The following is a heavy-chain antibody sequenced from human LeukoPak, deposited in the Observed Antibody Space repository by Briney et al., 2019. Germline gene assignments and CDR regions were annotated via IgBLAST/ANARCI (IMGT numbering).Heavy chain of an antibody. Sequence: GGSLRLSCAASGFTFSSYAMHWVRQAPGKGLEWVAFISYDGSNKYYADSVKGRFTISRDNSKNTLYLQMNSLRAEDTAVYYCAREGRLETVITMVREYYFDYWGQGTLVTVSS. V-gene: IGHV3-30*04. D-gene: IGHD3-10*01. CDR2: ISYDGSNK. J-gene: IGHJ4*02. CDR1: GFTFSSYA. CDR3: AREGRLETVITMVREYYFDY.